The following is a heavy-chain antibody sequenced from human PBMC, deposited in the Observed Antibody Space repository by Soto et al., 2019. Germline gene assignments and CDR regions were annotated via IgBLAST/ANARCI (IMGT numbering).Heavy chain of an antibody. D-gene: IGHD5-18*01. V-gene: IGHV3-33*01. CDR3: ATGPYGYYWYFDH. CDR2: IWYDGSNK. Sequence: GGSLRLSCAASGFTFSSYGMHWVRQAPGKGLEWVAVIWYDGSNKYYADSVKGRFTISRDNSKNTLYLQMNSLRAEDTAVYYCATGPYGYYWYFDHWGRGTLVTVSS. CDR1: GFTFSSYG. J-gene: IGHJ2*01.